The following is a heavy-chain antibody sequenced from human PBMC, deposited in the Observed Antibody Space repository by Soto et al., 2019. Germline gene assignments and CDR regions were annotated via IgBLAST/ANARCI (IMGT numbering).Heavy chain of an antibody. CDR3: AKGKTAWGFFDF. V-gene: IGHV3-23*01. Sequence: HPGGSLRLSCATFGFTFNTCAMTWVRQVPGKGLEWVAVITGSGGTIYYADSVKGRFTISRDNSKGTVYLQMNSLRADDTALYYCAKGKTAWGFFDFWGQGTQVTVSS. CDR1: GFTFNTCA. D-gene: IGHD7-27*01. J-gene: IGHJ4*02. CDR2: ITGSGGTI.